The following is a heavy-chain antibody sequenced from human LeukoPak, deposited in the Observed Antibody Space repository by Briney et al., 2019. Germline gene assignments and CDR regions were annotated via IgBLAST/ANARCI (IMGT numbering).Heavy chain of an antibody. CDR2: ISAYNGNT. CDR3: ARGWQDGAMATMVY. J-gene: IGHJ4*02. CDR1: GYTFTSYG. V-gene: IGHV1-18*01. D-gene: IGHD5-24*01. Sequence: ASVKVSCTASGYTFTSYGISWVRRAPGQGLEWMGWISAYNGNTNYAQKLQGRVTMTTDTSTSTAYMELRSLRPDDTAVYYCARGWQDGAMATMVYWGQGTLVTVSS.